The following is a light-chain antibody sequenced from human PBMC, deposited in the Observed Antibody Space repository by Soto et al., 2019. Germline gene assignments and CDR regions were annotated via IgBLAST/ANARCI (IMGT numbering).Light chain of an antibody. CDR2: EGS. J-gene: IGLJ1*01. CDR3: SSYTSSSTLNYV. CDR1: SSDVGSYNL. Sequence: QSVLTQPASVSGSPGQSITISCAGTSSDVGSYNLVSWYQSHPGKAPKLMIYEGSKRPSGVSNRFSGSKSGNTASLTISGLQAADEADYFCSSYTSSSTLNYVFGTGTKVTVL. V-gene: IGLV2-14*02.